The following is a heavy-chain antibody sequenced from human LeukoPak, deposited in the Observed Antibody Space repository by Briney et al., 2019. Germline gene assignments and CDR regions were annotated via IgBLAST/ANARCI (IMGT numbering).Heavy chain of an antibody. J-gene: IGHJ4*02. D-gene: IGHD3-22*01. Sequence: PGRSLRLFCAASGFTFSSYGMHWVRQAPGKGLEWVAVISYDGSNKYYADSVKGRFTISRDNSKNTLYLQMNSLRAEDTAVYYCAKEAYYYDSSGHFDYWGQGTLVTVSS. CDR2: ISYDGSNK. CDR3: AKEAYYYDSSGHFDY. CDR1: GFTFSSYG. V-gene: IGHV3-30*18.